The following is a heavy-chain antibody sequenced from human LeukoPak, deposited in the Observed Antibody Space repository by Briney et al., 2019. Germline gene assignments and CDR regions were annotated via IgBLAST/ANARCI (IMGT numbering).Heavy chain of an antibody. CDR3: ARDPLGGYWFDP. CDR1: GGSISTYY. CDR2: IYYSGST. J-gene: IGHJ5*02. V-gene: IGHV4-59*01. D-gene: IGHD5-12*01. Sequence: PSETLSLTCTVSGGSISTYYWNWIRQPPGKGLEWIAYIYYSGSTNYNPSLKSRVTISVDTSKIQISLKLSSVTAADTAVYYCARDPLGGYWFDPWGQGTLVTVSS.